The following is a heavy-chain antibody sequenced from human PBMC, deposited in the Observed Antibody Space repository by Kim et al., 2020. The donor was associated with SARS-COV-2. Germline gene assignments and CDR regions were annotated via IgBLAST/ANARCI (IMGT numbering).Heavy chain of an antibody. CDR2: IYRSGDT. D-gene: IGHD1-1*01. J-gene: IGHJ4*02. CDR1: GDSISSSYW. V-gene: IGHV4-4*02. CDR3: ARHQRCVNAFDY. Sequence: SETLSLTCAVSGDSISSSYWWSWVRQPPGKGLAWIGEIYRSGDTNYNPSLRSRVTISIDKYKKQFSLELTSVTPADTAVYYCARHQRCVNAFDYWGQGTLVAVSS.